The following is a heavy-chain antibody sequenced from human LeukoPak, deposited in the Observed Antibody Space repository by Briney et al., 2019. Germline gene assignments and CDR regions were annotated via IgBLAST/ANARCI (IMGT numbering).Heavy chain of an antibody. CDR2: IYTSGST. CDR1: GGSISSYY. D-gene: IGHD6-19*01. V-gene: IGHV4-4*07. J-gene: IGHJ4*02. Sequence: PSETLSLTCTVSGGSISSYYWSSIRQPAGKGLEWIGRIYTSGSTNYNPSLKSRVTMSVDTSKNQFSLKLSSVTAADTAVYYCARGGSGWSRFLYYFEYWGQGTLVTVSS. CDR3: ARGGSGWSRFLYYFEY.